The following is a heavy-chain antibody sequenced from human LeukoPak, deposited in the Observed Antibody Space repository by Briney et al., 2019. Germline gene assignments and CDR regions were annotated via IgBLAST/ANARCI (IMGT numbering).Heavy chain of an antibody. V-gene: IGHV3-30-3*02. Sequence: GGSLRLSCAASRFTFSSYAMHWVRQTPGKGLEWVAVMSSDGSKKYYADSVKGRFTISRDNSKNTLYLQMNSLRAEDTAVYYCAKKFRGTTVISGDYFDYWGQGTLVTVSS. J-gene: IGHJ4*02. CDR2: MSSDGSKK. CDR3: AKKFRGTTVISGDYFDY. D-gene: IGHD4-17*01. CDR1: RFTFSSYA.